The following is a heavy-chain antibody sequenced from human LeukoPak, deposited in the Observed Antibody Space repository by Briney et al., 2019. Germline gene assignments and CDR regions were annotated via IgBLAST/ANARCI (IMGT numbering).Heavy chain of an antibody. CDR3: AREERYDSTLFDY. CDR1: GYTFTSYD. CDR2: MSPNSGDT. J-gene: IGHJ4*02. Sequence: ASVKVSCKASGYTFTSYDFNWVRQATGQRPEWMGWMSPNSGDTGYAQKFQDRVTMTRNTSISAAYMELSSLRSEDTAVYYCAREERYDSTLFDYWGQGTLVTVSS. D-gene: IGHD3-22*01. V-gene: IGHV1-8*01.